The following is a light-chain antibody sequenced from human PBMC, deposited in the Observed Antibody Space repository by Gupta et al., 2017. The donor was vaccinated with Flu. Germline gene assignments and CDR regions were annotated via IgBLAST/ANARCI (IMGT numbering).Light chain of an antibody. CDR2: AAS. V-gene: IGKV1-9*01. CDR3: QQLNTYPIT. Sequence: GDTVIITCRASQGINNYLAWYQQKPGKAPNLLIYAASTLQSGVPSRFSGSGSGTEFTLTISSLQPEDFATYYCQQLNTYPITFGPGTKVDIK. CDR1: QGINNY. J-gene: IGKJ3*01.